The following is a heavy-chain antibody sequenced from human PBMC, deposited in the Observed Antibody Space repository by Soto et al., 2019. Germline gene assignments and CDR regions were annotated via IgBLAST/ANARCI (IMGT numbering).Heavy chain of an antibody. Sequence: GGSLRLSCAASGFTFSDYYMSWIRQAPGKGLEWVSYISSSGSTIYYADSVKGRFTISRDNAKKSLYLQMNSLRAEDTAVYYCARVFRGNSGPIGVFAFDIWGQGTMVTVSS. J-gene: IGHJ3*02. CDR2: ISSSGSTI. D-gene: IGHD2-15*01. CDR3: ARVFRGNSGPIGVFAFDI. V-gene: IGHV3-11*01. CDR1: GFTFSDYY.